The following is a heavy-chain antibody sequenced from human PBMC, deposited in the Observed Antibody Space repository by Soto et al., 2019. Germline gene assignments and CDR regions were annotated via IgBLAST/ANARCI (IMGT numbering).Heavy chain of an antibody. CDR1: GGSISSGGYY. Sequence: TSETLSLTCTVSGGSISSGGYYWSWIRQHPGKGLEWIGYIYYSGSTYYNPSLKSRVTISVDTSKNQFSLKLSSVTAADTAVYYCARDRHYDYYDSSGLDYWGQGTLVTSPQ. CDR2: IYYSGST. V-gene: IGHV4-31*03. D-gene: IGHD3-22*01. CDR3: ARDRHYDYYDSSGLDY. J-gene: IGHJ4*02.